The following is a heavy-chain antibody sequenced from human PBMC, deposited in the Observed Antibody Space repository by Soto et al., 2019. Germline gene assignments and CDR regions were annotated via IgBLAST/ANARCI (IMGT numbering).Heavy chain of an antibody. CDR1: GFTFSSYG. D-gene: IGHD6-13*01. J-gene: IGHJ4*02. CDR3: ARGGDSSWYRVLLGDTGFDY. Sequence: GGSLRLSCAASGFTFSSYGMHWVRQAPGKGLEWVAVIWYDGSNKYYADSVKGRFTISRDNSKNTLYLQMNSLRAEETAVYYCARGGDSSWYRVLLGDTGFDYWGQGTLVTVSS. CDR2: IWYDGSNK. V-gene: IGHV3-33*01.